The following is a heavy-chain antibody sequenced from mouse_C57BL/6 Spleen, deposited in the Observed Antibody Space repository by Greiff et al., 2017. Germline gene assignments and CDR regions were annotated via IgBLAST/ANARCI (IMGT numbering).Heavy chain of an antibody. D-gene: IGHD1-1*01. Sequence: EVKLMESGGGLVQPGGSLKLSCAASGFTFSDYYMYWVRQTPGKRLEWVAYLSNGGGSTYYPDTVKGRFTISRDNAKNTLYLQMSRLKSEDTAMYYCARRGYYGSSYVFDYWGQGTTLSVSS. CDR2: LSNGGGST. CDR1: GFTFSDYY. J-gene: IGHJ2*01. CDR3: ARRGYYGSSYVFDY. V-gene: IGHV5-12*01.